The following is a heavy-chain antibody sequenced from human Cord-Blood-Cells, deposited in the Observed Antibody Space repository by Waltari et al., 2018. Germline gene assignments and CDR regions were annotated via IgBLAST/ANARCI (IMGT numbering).Heavy chain of an antibody. J-gene: IGHJ4*02. CDR1: GFTFSSYG. CDR2: ISYDGSNK. V-gene: IGHV3-30*18. D-gene: IGHD1-1*01. Sequence: QVQLVESGGGVVQPGRSLRLSCAASGFTFSSYGMTWVRQAPGKGLEWVAVISYDGSNKYYADSVKGRFTISRDNSKNTLYLQMNSLRAEDTAVYYCAKDAPTGDYWGQGTLVTVSS. CDR3: AKDAPTGDY.